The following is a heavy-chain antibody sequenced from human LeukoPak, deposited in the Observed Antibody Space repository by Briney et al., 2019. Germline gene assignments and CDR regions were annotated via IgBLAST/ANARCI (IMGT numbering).Heavy chain of an antibody. Sequence: GGSLRLSCAASGFTFSSYSMNWVRQAPGKGLEWVSTISGSGGSTYYADSVKGRFTISRDNSQSTLYLQMNSLRAEDTAVYYCAKRYYDTSAYPDWGQGTLVTVSS. V-gene: IGHV3-23*01. CDR1: GFTFSSYS. CDR2: ISGSGGST. J-gene: IGHJ4*02. D-gene: IGHD3-22*01. CDR3: AKRYYDTSAYPD.